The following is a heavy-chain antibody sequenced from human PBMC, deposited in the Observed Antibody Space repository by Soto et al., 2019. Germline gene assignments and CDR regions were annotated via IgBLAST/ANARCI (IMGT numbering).Heavy chain of an antibody. CDR1: GFTFSSYA. CDR3: AKVPGSNWYDYGMDV. V-gene: IGHV3-23*01. Sequence: EVQLLESGGGLVQPGGSLRLSCAASGFTFSSYAMSWVRQAPGKGLEWVSAISGSGGSPYYADSVKGRFTISRDNSNYALSQQMTGLRADDTAVHYCAKVPGSNWYDYGMDVWGQGTTVTVSS. J-gene: IGHJ6*02. D-gene: IGHD6-13*01. CDR2: ISGSGGSP.